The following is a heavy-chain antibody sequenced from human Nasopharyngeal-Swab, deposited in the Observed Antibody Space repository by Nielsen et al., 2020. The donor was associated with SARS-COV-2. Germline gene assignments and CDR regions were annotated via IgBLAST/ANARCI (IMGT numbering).Heavy chain of an antibody. Sequence: SETLSLTCTVSGGSISSSSYYWGWIRQPPGKGLEWIGSIYYSGSTYYNPSLKSRVTISVDTSKNQFSLKLSSVTAADTAVYYCARASITMIAVVTHFDYWGQGTLVTVSS. CDR1: GGSISSSSYY. CDR3: ARASITMIAVVTHFDY. J-gene: IGHJ4*02. CDR2: IYYSGST. D-gene: IGHD3-22*01. V-gene: IGHV4-39*07.